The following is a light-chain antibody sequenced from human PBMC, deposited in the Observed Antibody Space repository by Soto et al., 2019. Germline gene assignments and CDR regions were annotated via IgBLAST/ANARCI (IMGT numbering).Light chain of an antibody. CDR3: QQYDSPPPT. V-gene: IGKV4-1*01. CDR1: QSVLYSSNNKNY. Sequence: DIVMTQSPDSLAVSLGERATINCKSSQSVLYSSNNKNYLAWYQQRPGQPPKLLIYWASTRESGVPDRFSGSRSGTDFTLTITSLQAEDVAVYYCQQYDSPPPTFGQGTKLEIK. J-gene: IGKJ2*01. CDR2: WAS.